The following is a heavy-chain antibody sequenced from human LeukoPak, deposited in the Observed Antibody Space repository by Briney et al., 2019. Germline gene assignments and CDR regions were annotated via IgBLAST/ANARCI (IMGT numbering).Heavy chain of an antibody. CDR3: TRAVAGHPD. V-gene: IGHV4-34*01. CDR1: GVPFSNYY. Sequence: SETLSLTCAVSGVPFSNYYWSWVRQSPSQGLEWIGEINHSGYTNYNPSLKSRVTMSIDTSNNQFSLKLTSVTAADAGVYYCTRAVAGHPDWGQGTLVTVSS. D-gene: IGHD6-19*01. J-gene: IGHJ4*02. CDR2: INHSGYT.